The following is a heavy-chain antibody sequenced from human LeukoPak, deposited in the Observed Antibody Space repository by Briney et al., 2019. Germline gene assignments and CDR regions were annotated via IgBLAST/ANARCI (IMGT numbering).Heavy chain of an antibody. CDR3: ASAIRAHDTNWFDP. J-gene: IGHJ5*02. CDR2: INPNSGGT. V-gene: IGHV1-2*02. D-gene: IGHD1-1*01. Sequence: GASVKVSCKASGYTFTGYYMHWVRQAPGQGLEWMGWINPNSGGTNYAQKLQGRVTMTRDTSISTAYMELSRLRSDDTAVYYCASAIRAHDTNWFDPWGQGTLVTVSS. CDR1: GYTFTGYY.